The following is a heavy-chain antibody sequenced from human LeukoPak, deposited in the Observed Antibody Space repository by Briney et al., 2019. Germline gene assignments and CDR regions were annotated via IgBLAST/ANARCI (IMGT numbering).Heavy chain of an antibody. J-gene: IGHJ4*02. CDR1: GFTFSSYW. CDR3: ARAPTLVATANYDY. V-gene: IGHV3-7*01. D-gene: IGHD5-12*01. CDR2: IKQDGSEK. Sequence: GGSLRLSCAASGFTFSSYWMSWVRQAPGKGLEWVANIKQDGSEKYYVDSVKGRFTTSRDNAKNSLYLQMNSLRAEDTAVYYCARAPTLVATANYDYWGQGTLVTVSS.